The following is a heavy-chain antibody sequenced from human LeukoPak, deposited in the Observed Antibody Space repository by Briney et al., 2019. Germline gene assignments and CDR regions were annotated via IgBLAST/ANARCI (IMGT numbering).Heavy chain of an antibody. J-gene: IGHJ5*02. CDR3: ARDRNTYGATNWFDP. V-gene: IGHV3-74*01. CDR1: GFTFSSYW. D-gene: IGHD4/OR15-4a*01. Sequence: PGGSLRLSCAASGFTFSSYWMHWVRQVPGKGLLWVSHINGDGSASSYADSVKGRFTISRDNAKNTVYLQMSSVRADDTAVYYCARDRNTYGATNWFDPWGQGTLVTVSS. CDR2: INGDGSAS.